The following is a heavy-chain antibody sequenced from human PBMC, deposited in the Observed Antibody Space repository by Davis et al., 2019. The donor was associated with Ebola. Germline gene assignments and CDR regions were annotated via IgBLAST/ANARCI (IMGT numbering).Heavy chain of an antibody. D-gene: IGHD5-18*01. CDR3: ARHSYGYGVGY. CDR1: GYTFSSYA. CDR2: INTKTGHP. J-gene: IGHJ4*02. Sequence: ASVKVSCKASGYTFSSYAINWVRQAPGQGLEWMGWINTKTGHPTYAQGFEGRFVFSMDTSVSTAYLQISSLKAEDTAVYYCARHSYGYGVGYWGQGTLVTVSS. V-gene: IGHV7-4-1*02.